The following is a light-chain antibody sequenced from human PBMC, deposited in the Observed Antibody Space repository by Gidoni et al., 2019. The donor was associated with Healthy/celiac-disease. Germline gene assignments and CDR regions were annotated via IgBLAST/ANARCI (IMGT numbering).Light chain of an antibody. V-gene: IGKV1-39*01. J-gene: IGKJ2*03. Sequence: DIQVTQSPSSLSASVGDRVTITCRASQSISSYLNWYQQKPGEAPKLLIYATSSLQSGVPSRFSGSASGTDFTLTISSLQPEDFATYYCQQSYSTPGSFGQGTKLEIK. CDR1: QSISSY. CDR3: QQSYSTPGS. CDR2: ATS.